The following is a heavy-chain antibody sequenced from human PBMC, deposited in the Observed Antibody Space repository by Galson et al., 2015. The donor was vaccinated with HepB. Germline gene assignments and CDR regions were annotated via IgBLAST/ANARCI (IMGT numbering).Heavy chain of an antibody. J-gene: IGHJ4*02. CDR2: INHSGST. CDR1: GGSFSGYY. CDR3: ARGLGGVAVAGHLFDY. V-gene: IGHV4-34*01. D-gene: IGHD6-19*01. Sequence: ETLSLTCAVYGGSFSGYYWSWIRQPPGKGLEWIGEINHSGSTHYNPSLKSRVTISVDTSKNQFSLKLSSVTAADTAVYYCARGLGGVAVAGHLFDYWGQGTLITASS.